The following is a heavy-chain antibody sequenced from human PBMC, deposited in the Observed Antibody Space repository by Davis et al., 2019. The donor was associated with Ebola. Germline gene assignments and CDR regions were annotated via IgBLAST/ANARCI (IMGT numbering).Heavy chain of an antibody. CDR1: GGSISSYY. CDR3: AGSQQCSSTSCYGGYYYYYGMDV. D-gene: IGHD2-2*01. J-gene: IGHJ6*02. CDR2: IYYSGST. Sequence: PGGSLRLSCTVSGGSISSYYWSWIRQPPGKGLEWIGYIYYSGSTNYNPSLKSRVTISVDTSKNQFSLKLSSVTAADTAVYYCAGSQQCSSTSCYGGYYYYYGMDVWGQGTTVTVSS. V-gene: IGHV4-59*08.